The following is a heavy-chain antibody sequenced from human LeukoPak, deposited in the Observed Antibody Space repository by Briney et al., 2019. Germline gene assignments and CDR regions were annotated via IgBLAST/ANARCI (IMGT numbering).Heavy chain of an antibody. CDR3: ARGIAVAGTSWFDP. CDR2: ISAYNGNT. Sequence: ASAKVSCKASGYTFTSYGISWVRQAPGQGLEWMGWISAYNGNTNYAQKLQGRVTMTTDTSTSTAYMELRSLRSDDTAVYYCARGIAVAGTSWFDPWGQGALVTVSS. V-gene: IGHV1-18*01. J-gene: IGHJ5*02. D-gene: IGHD6-19*01. CDR1: GYTFTSYG.